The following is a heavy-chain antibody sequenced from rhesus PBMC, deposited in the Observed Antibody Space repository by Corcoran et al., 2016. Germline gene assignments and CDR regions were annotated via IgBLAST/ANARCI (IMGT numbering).Heavy chain of an antibody. CDR1: GYTFTDHY. Sequence: QVQLVQSGAEVKKPGSSVKVSCQASGYTFTDHYIPWVSKAPGKGLEWGGEINPKTGVTKYAQRFQGRVTVTSDTSTSTAYMELNSLRSEDTAIYYCERGDHLFDYWGQGVLVTVSS. J-gene: IGHJ4*01. D-gene: IGHD1-44*02. CDR3: ERGDHLFDY. V-gene: IGHV1-138*01. CDR2: INPKTGVT.